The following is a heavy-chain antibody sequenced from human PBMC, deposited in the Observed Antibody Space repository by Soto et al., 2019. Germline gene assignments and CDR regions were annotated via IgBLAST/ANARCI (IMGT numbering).Heavy chain of an antibody. CDR3: ARGPSAAAPLSDWYFEL. Sequence: EVQLVESGGGLVQPGGSLRLSCTASGFTFSSYSMNWVRQAPGKGLEWVSYISSGSYNIYYADSVKGRFTISRDNAKDSLYLQMSSLRDDDTAVYYCARGPSAAAPLSDWYFELWGRGTLVTVSS. CDR2: ISSGSYNI. D-gene: IGHD2-2*01. J-gene: IGHJ2*01. CDR1: GFTFSSYS. V-gene: IGHV3-48*02.